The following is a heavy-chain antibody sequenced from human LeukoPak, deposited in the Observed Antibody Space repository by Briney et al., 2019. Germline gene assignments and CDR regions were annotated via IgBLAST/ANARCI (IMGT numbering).Heavy chain of an antibody. CDR3: ARSPSYITMAPKSWFDP. D-gene: IGHD3-10*01. Sequence: ASVKVSCKASGYTFAGYYMHWVRQAPGQGLEWMGWINPNSGGTNYAQKFQGRVTMTRDTSISTAYMELSRLRSDDTAVYYCARSPSYITMAPKSWFDPWGQGTLVTVSS. CDR1: GYTFAGYY. J-gene: IGHJ5*02. V-gene: IGHV1-2*02. CDR2: INPNSGGT.